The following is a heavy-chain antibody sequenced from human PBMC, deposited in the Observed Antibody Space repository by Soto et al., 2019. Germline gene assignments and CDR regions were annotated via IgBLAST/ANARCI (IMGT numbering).Heavy chain of an antibody. J-gene: IGHJ4*02. CDR3: AKPYSDYVRFFDY. D-gene: IGHD4-17*01. CDR1: GFTFSTYA. V-gene: IGHV3-23*01. CDR2: ISDSGGST. Sequence: GGSLRLSCAASGFTFSTYAMSWVRQAPGKGLEWVSSISDSGGSTYYADSVKGRFTISRDNSKNTLYLQMNSLRAEDTAVYYCAKPYSDYVRFFDYWGQGTLVTVSS.